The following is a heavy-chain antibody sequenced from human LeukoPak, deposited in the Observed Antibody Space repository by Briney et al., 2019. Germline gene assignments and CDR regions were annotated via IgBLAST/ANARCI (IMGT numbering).Heavy chain of an antibody. Sequence: GGSLRLSCAASGITFRSYSMNWVRQAPGKGLEWVSYISSSGSTIYYADSVKGRFTISRDNAKNSLYLQMNSLRAEDTAVYYCAELGITMIGGVWGKGTTVTISS. CDR3: AELGITMIGGV. D-gene: IGHD3-10*02. V-gene: IGHV3-48*04. J-gene: IGHJ6*04. CDR2: ISSSGSTI. CDR1: GITFRSYS.